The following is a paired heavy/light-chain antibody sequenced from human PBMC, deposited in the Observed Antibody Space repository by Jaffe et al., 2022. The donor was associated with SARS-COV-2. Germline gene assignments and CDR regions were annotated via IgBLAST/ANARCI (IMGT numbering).Light chain of an antibody. CDR3: QQYDNWPPWT. Sequence: EVVMTQSPATLSVSPGERATLSCRASQSISSNLAWYQQKPGQAPRLLIYDASTRAAGIPARFSGSGSGTEFTLSISSLQPEDFVVYYCQQYDNWPPWTFGQGTKVEIK. J-gene: IGKJ1*01. CDR2: DAS. V-gene: IGKV3-15*01. CDR1: QSISSN.
Heavy chain of an antibody. CDR3: ARHEGPSNVFIPYYFDY. CDR2: VYFTGRN. CDR1: GGSISSNSDH. J-gene: IGHJ4*02. V-gene: IGHV4-39*01. D-gene: IGHD2-21*01. Sequence: QLQLQESGPGLAKPSETLSLICTVSGGSISSNSDHWGWIRQAPGKGLEWIATVYFTGRNYYNPSLESRVSISVDTSKNQLSLNLRSPTAADTAIYYCARHEGPSNVFIPYYFDYWGQGTLVTVSS.